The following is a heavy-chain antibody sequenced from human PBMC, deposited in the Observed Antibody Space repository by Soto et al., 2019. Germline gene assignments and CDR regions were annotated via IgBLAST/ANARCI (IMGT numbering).Heavy chain of an antibody. V-gene: IGHV4-4*02. CDR3: ARDRADYDSSGYYFP. CDR1: GGSISSSNW. CDR2: IYHSGST. D-gene: IGHD3-22*01. Sequence: QVQLQESGPGLVKPSGTLSLTCAVSGGSISSSNWWSWVRQPPGKGLEWIGEIYHSGSTNYNPSLKRRVTISVDKSKNQFSLKLSSVTAADTAVYYCARDRADYDSSGYYFPWGQGTLVTVSS. J-gene: IGHJ5*02.